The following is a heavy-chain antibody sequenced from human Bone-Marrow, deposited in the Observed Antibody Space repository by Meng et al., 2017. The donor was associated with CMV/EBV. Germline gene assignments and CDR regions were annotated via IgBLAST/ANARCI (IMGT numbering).Heavy chain of an antibody. V-gene: IGHV3-7*01. D-gene: IGHD2-2*01. J-gene: IGHJ6*02. CDR3: ASVGYCSSTSCSTHFYYGLDV. CDR1: GFTFSSYW. CDR2: IKQDGSEK. Sequence: GESLKISCAASGFTFSSYWMSWVRQAPGKGLEWVANIKQDGSEKYYVDSVKGRFTISRDNAKNSLYLQMNSLRAEDTAVYYCASVGYCSSTSCSTHFYYGLDVWGQGTTVTVSS.